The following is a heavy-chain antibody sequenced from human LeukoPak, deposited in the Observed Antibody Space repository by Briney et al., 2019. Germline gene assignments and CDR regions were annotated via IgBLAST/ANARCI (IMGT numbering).Heavy chain of an antibody. J-gene: IGHJ6*04. CDR2: INHSGST. CDR1: GGSFSGYY. D-gene: IGHD3-10*02. V-gene: IGHV4-34*01. Sequence: KTSETLSLTCVVYGGSFSGYYWSWIRQPPGKGLEWIGEINHSGSTNYNPSLKSRVTISVDTSKNHFSLKLSSVTAADTAVYYCAELGITMIGGVWGKGTTVTISS. CDR3: AELGITMIGGV.